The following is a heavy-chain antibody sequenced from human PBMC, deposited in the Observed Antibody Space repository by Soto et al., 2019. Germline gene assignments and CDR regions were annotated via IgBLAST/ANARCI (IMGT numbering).Heavy chain of an antibody. J-gene: IGHJ6*02. CDR1: GFTFKNYG. CDR2: ISHDGGTK. CDR3: AKRITSSRYGDYYYYGMEA. D-gene: IGHD3-16*01. Sequence: VHLVESGGGVVQPGRSLRLSCAAYGFTFKNYGMHWVRQAPGKGLEWVAVISHDGGTKHYADSGKGRFTIFRDDSKNAVSLQMTRLRPDDTGVYYWAKRITSSRYGDYYYYGMEAWCQGTTVIVSS. V-gene: IGHV3-30*18.